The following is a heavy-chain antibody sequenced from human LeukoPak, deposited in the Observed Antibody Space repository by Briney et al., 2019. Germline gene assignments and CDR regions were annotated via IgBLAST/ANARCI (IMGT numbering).Heavy chain of an antibody. CDR2: ITASGGGP. V-gene: IGHV3-23*01. Sequence: GGSLRLSCAASGFTFSKYAMSWVRQAPGKGPEWVSGITASGGGPSSADSVKGRFTISRDNSKNTLFLQMNSLRAEDTAVYYCAKDGRSSAPHWGQGTLVPVSS. CDR1: GFTFSKYA. D-gene: IGHD6-6*01. J-gene: IGHJ4*02. CDR3: AKDGRSSAPH.